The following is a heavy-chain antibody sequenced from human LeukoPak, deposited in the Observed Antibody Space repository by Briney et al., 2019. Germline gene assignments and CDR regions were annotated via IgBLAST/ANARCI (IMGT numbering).Heavy chain of an antibody. Sequence: GGSLRLSCAASGFTFSSYAMHWVRQAPGKGLEWVAVISYDGSNKYYVDSVKGRFTISRDNSKNTLYLQMNSLRAEDTAVYYCARARLLGINYYYGMDVWGKGTTVTVSS. CDR1: GFTFSSYA. J-gene: IGHJ6*04. CDR3: ARARLLGINYYYGMDV. V-gene: IGHV3-30*04. D-gene: IGHD3-16*01. CDR2: ISYDGSNK.